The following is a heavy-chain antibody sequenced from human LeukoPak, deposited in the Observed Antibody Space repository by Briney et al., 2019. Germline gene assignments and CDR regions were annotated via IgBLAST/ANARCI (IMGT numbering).Heavy chain of an antibody. D-gene: IGHD1-26*01. CDR2: ISSSSSYI. V-gene: IGHV3-21*01. CDR1: GFTFSSYS. CDR3: ARGDHGRWELTRSFDY. Sequence: NPGGSLRLSCAASGFTFSSYSMNWVRQAPGKGLEWVSSISSSSSYIYYADSVKGRFTISRDNSKNTLYLQMSSLRAEDTAVYYCARGDHGRWELTRSFDYWGQGTLVTVSS. J-gene: IGHJ4*02.